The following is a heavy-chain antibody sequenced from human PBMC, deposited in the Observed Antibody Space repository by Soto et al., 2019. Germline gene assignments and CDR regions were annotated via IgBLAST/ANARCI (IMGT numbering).Heavy chain of an antibody. CDR1: GGSISSGGYS. V-gene: IGHV4-30-2*01. Sequence: PTETLSLTCAVSGGSISSGGYSWSWIRQPPGKGLEWIGYIYHSGSTYYNPSLKSRVTISVDRSKNQFSLKLSSVTAADTAVYYCARAATMVRGALYYYYGMDVWGQGTTVTVSS. CDR3: ARAATMVRGALYYYYGMDV. D-gene: IGHD3-10*01. J-gene: IGHJ6*02. CDR2: IYHSGST.